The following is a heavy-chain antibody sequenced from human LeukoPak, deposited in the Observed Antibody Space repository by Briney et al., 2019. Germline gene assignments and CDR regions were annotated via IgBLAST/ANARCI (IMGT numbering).Heavy chain of an antibody. Sequence: GGSLRLSCVASGITFSTYAMSWVRQAPGKGLEWVSVISSSGSSTYYADSVKGRFTISRDNLKNTLYLQMNSLGAEDAAVYYCARDSGGHCSSTSCFTGREYNWFDPWGQGTLVTVSS. CDR3: ARDSGGHCSSTSCFTGREYNWFDP. J-gene: IGHJ5*02. D-gene: IGHD2-2*02. CDR2: ISSSGSST. V-gene: IGHV3-23*01. CDR1: GITFSTYA.